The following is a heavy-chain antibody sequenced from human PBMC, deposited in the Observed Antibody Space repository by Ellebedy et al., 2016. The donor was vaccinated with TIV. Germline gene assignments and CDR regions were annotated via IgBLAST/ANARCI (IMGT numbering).Heavy chain of an antibody. D-gene: IGHD1-1*01. CDR3: ARDWNGDSVIED. J-gene: IGHJ4*02. Sequence: GGSLRLXCAVSGFTFSSNSMSWVRQAPGKGLEWVSIISGGGVSYYADSVKGRFTISRDNSQNTLYLQMNGLRAEDTAVYYCARDWNGDSVIEDWGQGSLVIVSS. CDR1: GFTFSSNS. CDR2: ISGGGVS. V-gene: IGHV3-53*01.